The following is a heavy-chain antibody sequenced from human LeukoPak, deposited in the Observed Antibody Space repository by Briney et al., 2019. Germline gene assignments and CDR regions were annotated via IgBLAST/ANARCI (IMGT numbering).Heavy chain of an antibody. CDR2: IYYSGST. Sequence: SETLSLTCTVSGGSISSYYWSWIRQPPGKGLEWIGYIYYSGSTNYNPSLKSRVTISVDTSKNQFSLKLSSVTAADTAVYYCARGILKCSGGNCYYYGMDVWGKGTTVTVSS. D-gene: IGHD2-15*01. V-gene: IGHV4-59*01. CDR1: GGSISSYY. CDR3: ARGILKCSGGNCYYYGMDV. J-gene: IGHJ6*04.